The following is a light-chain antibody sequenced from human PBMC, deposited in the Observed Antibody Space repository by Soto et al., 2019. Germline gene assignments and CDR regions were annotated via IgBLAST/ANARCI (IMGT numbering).Light chain of an antibody. CDR2: KAS. CDR3: QQYNSHPRT. V-gene: IGKV1-5*03. CDR1: QSISSW. Sequence: DIQMTQSPSTLSASVGDRVTITCRASQSISSWLAWYQQKPGKAPKLLIYKASSLESGVPSRFSGRGSGTEFTLTISSLQPDDFATYYCQQYNSHPRTFGQGTKVEIK. J-gene: IGKJ1*01.